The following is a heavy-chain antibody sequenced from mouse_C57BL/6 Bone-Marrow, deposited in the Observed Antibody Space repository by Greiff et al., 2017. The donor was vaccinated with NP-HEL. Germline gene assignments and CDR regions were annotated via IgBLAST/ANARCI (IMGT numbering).Heavy chain of an antibody. D-gene: IGHD2-5*01. CDR2: IYPGGGYT. CDR1: GYTFTNYW. J-gene: IGHJ2*01. V-gene: IGHV1-63*01. CDR3: ARYYYSNYDY. Sequence: VQLQQSGAELVRPGTSVKMSCKASGYTFTNYWIGWAKQRPGHGLEWIGDIYPGGGYTNYNEKFKGKATLTADKSSSTAYMQCSSLTSEDSAIYYGARYYYSNYDYWGQGTTLTVSS.